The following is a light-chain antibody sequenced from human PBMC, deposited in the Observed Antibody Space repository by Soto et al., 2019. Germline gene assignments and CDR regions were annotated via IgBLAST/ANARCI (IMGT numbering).Light chain of an antibody. J-gene: IGLJ1*01. CDR1: SSDVGGYNY. CDR3: NSYTTSSTYV. CDR2: DVS. Sequence: QSVLTQPASVSGSPGQPITIPGTGTSSDVGGYNYVSWYQQHPGKAPKLMIYDVSNRPSGVSNRFSGSKSGNTASLTISGLQAEDEADYYCNSYTTSSTYVFGTGTKLTVL. V-gene: IGLV2-14*01.